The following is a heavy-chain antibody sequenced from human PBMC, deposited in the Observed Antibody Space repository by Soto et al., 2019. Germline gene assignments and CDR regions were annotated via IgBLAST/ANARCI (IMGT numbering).Heavy chain of an antibody. V-gene: IGHV3-21*01. CDR3: ARDLRSGYDFYWYFDL. CDR1: GFTFSSHS. J-gene: IGHJ2*01. Sequence: EVQLVESGGGLVKPGGSLRLSCAASGFTFSSHSMNWVRQAPGKGLEWVSSISSSSSYIYYADSVKGRFTISRDNAKNSLYLQMNSLRAEDTAVYYCARDLRSGYDFYWYFDLWGRGTLVTVSS. D-gene: IGHD5-12*01. CDR2: ISSSSSYI.